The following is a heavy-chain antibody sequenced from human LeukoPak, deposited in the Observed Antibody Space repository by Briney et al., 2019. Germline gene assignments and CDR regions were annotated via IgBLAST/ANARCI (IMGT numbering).Heavy chain of an antibody. CDR2: ISGSGGST. J-gene: IGHJ4*02. Sequence: PGGSLRLSCAASGFTLSSYAMSWVRQAPGKGLEWVSAISGSGGSTYYADSVKGRFTISRDNSKNTLYLQMNSLRAEDTAVYYCARAAPNYGGNSWFDYWGQGTLVTVSS. CDR3: ARAAPNYGGNSWFDY. CDR1: GFTLSSYA. D-gene: IGHD4-23*01. V-gene: IGHV3-23*01.